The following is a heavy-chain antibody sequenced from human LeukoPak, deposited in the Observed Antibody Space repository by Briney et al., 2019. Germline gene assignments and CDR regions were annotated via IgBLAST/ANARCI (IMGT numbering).Heavy chain of an antibody. V-gene: IGHV1-46*01. Sequence: ASVNVSCKASGYIFISYYIHWVRQAPGQGLEGMGVINPRDGSTNSAQKHQDRVTMTSDTSTKTDYMQLSRLKSADTAVYYCARDVAREFDYWGQGTLVTVSS. CDR1: GYIFISYY. CDR3: ARDVAREFDY. CDR2: INPRDGST. J-gene: IGHJ4*02.